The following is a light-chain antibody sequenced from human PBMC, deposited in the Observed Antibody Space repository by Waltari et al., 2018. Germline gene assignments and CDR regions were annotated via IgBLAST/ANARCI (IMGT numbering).Light chain of an antibody. J-gene: IGKJ1*01. Sequence: SLMTQSPLSLLVTHGEQTYLYFRASQSLLHSNGYNYLDWYLQKPGQSPQLLIYLGSNLACGVPDRFSGSGSGTDFTLKISRVEAEDVGVYYCMQALQTPRTFGQGTKVEIK. CDR3: MQALQTPRT. CDR1: QSLLHSNGYNY. V-gene: IGKV2-28*01. CDR2: LGS.